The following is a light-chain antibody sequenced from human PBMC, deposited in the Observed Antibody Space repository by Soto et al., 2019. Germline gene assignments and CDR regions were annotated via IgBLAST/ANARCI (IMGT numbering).Light chain of an antibody. CDR2: GAS. CDR3: QPYGSSPFP. CDR1: QSVSSSY. Sequence: EIVLTQSPGTLSLSPGERATLSCRASQSVSSSYLAWYQQKPGQAPRLLIYGASSRATGIPDRFSGSGSGTDFTLTISRLEPEDFAVYYCQPYGSSPFPFGPGTKVDIK. V-gene: IGKV3-20*01. J-gene: IGKJ3*01.